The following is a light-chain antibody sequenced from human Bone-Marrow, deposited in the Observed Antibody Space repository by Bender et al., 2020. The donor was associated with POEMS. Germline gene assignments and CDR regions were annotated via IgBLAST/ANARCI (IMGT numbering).Light chain of an antibody. V-gene: IGLV3-1*01. CDR2: QDT. CDR1: DLGDKY. CDR3: QAWDTYSVI. Sequence: SYEVTQPPSVSVSPGQTASITCSGDDLGDKYVAWYQQKPAQSPVLVIYQDTKRPSRIPERFSGSNSGNTATLTISGTQAMDEADYYCQAWDTYSVIFGGGTKLTVL. J-gene: IGLJ2*01.